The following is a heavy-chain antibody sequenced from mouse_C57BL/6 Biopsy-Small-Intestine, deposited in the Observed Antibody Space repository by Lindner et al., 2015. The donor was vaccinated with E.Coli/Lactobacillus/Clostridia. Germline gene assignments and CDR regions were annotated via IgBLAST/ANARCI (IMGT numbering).Heavy chain of an antibody. CDR1: GFTFSTYG. J-gene: IGHJ4*01. V-gene: IGHV5-6*01. CDR2: ISTGGTYT. Sequence: VQLQESGGDLVKPGGSLKLSCAASGFTFSTYGMSWVRQTPDKRLEWVATISTGGTYTYYPDSMKGRFTISRDNAKKTLYLQMRSLKSEDTAMYYCARQLYNNYVFYYALDYWGQGTSVTVSS. CDR3: ARQLYNNYVFYYALDY. D-gene: IGHD2-5*01.